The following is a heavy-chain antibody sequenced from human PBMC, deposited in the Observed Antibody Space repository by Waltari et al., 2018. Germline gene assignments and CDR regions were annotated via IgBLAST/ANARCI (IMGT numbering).Heavy chain of an antibody. D-gene: IGHD1-26*01. CDR1: GFPFSSYW. CDR3: ARGSTVGGGAPYY. CDR2: IKQDGSEK. J-gene: IGHJ4*02. Sequence: EVQLVESGGGLVQPGGSLRLSCAASGFPFSSYWMSWVRQAPGKGLEWVANIKQDGSEKYYVDSVKGRFTISRDNAKNSLYLQMNSLRAEDTAVYYCARGSTVGGGAPYYWGQGTLVTVSS. V-gene: IGHV3-7*01.